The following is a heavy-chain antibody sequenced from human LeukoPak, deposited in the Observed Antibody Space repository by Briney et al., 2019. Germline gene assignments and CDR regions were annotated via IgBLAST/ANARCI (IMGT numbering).Heavy chain of an antibody. Sequence: SETLSLTCTVSGGSLSSYYWSWIRQPPGKGLEWIGYIYYSGSTNYNPSLKSRVTISVDTSKNQFSLKLSSVTAADTAVYYCARGPGSSSWYFWYFDLWGRGTLVTVSS. CDR2: IYYSGST. CDR1: GGSLSSYY. CDR3: ARGPGSSSWYFWYFDL. D-gene: IGHD6-13*01. V-gene: IGHV4-59*08. J-gene: IGHJ2*01.